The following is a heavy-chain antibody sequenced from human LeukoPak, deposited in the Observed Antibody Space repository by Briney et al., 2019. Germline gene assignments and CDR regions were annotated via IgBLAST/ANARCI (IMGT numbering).Heavy chain of an antibody. CDR3: ARGRRVVPAAMRPYYYYGMDV. D-gene: IGHD2-2*01. J-gene: IGHJ6*02. CDR1: GYTFTGYY. Sequence: ASVTVSCKASGYTFTGYYMHWVRQAPGQGLEWMGWINPNSGGTNYAQKFQGWVTMTRDTSISTAYMELSRLRSDDTAVYYCARGRRVVPAAMRPYYYYGMDVWGQGTTVTVSS. V-gene: IGHV1-2*04. CDR2: INPNSGGT.